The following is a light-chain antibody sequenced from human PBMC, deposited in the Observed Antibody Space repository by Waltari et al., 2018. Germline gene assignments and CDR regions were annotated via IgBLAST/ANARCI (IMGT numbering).Light chain of an antibody. Sequence: AIRMTQSPSSLSASTGDRVIIICRASQGISSYLAWYQQKPGKAPKLLIYAASTLQTGVPSRFNGSESETDFTLTISCLQSEDFATYYCQQYYDYPWTFGQGTKVEIK. CDR3: QQYYDYPWT. J-gene: IGKJ1*01. V-gene: IGKV1-8*01. CDR2: AAS. CDR1: QGISSY.